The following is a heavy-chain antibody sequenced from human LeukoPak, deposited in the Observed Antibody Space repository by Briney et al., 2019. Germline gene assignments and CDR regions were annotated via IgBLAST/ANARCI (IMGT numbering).Heavy chain of an antibody. V-gene: IGHV1-2*02. J-gene: IGHJ3*02. Sequence: GASVKVSCKASGYTFTGYCMHWVRQAPGHGLEWMGGNNPNSGGTNYAQKFQGRVTMTRDTSISTAYMELSRLRSDDTAVYYCATIPMYSGSYSYAFDIWGQGTMVTVSS. CDR1: GYTFTGYC. CDR3: ATIPMYSGSYSYAFDI. CDR2: NNPNSGGT. D-gene: IGHD1-26*01.